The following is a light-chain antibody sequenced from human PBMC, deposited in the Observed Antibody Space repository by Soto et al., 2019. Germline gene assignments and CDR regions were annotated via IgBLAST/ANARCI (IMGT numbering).Light chain of an antibody. CDR1: SSDVGGYNY. J-gene: IGLJ1*01. V-gene: IGLV2-14*01. CDR2: DVS. CDR3: SSYTSSRTLV. Sequence: QSALTQPASVSGSPGQSITISCTGTSSDVGGYNYVSWYQQHPGKAPKLMIYDVSNRPSGVSNRFSGSKSGNTASLTISGIQAEDEADYYCSSYTSSRTLVFGTGTKLTVL.